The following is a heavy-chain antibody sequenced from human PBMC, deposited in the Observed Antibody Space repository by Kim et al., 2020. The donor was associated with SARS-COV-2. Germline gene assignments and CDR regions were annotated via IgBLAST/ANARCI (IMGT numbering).Heavy chain of an antibody. J-gene: IGHJ5*02. CDR1: GGSFSGYY. CDR2: INHSGST. CDR3: ARGHYDFWSGYYNMWWFDP. D-gene: IGHD3-3*01. V-gene: IGHV4-34*01. Sequence: SETLSLTCTVYGGSFSGYYWSWIRQPPGKGLEWIGEINHSGSTNYNPSLKSRVTISVDTSKNQFSLKLSSVTAADTAVYYCARGHYDFWSGYYNMWWFDP.